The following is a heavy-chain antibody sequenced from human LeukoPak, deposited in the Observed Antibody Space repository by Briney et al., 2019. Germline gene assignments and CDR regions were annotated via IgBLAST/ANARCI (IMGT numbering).Heavy chain of an antibody. D-gene: IGHD2-2*01. V-gene: IGHV3-23*01. J-gene: IGHJ4*02. CDR1: GLTFNNYG. CDR2: ISGRGASK. CDR3: AKGVVVAPDVTPFDY. Sequence: GGSLRLSCAVSGLTFNNYGMSWVRQAPGKGLEWVSGISGRGASKYYADSVKGRFTISRDNSKNTLYLQMNSLRAEDTAVYYCAKGVVVAPDVTPFDYWGQGTLVTVSS.